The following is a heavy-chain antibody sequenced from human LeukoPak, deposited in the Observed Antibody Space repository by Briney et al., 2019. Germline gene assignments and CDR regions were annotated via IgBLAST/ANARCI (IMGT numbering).Heavy chain of an antibody. D-gene: IGHD3-10*01. CDR3: ARDPYGSGNSYFDS. Sequence: GASVKVSCKASGYTFTSYGISWVRQAPGQGLEWMGWISAYNGNTNYAQKLQGRVTMTTDTSTSTAYMELRSLRSDDTAVYFCARDPYGSGNSYFDSWGQGTLVTVSS. CDR2: ISAYNGNT. J-gene: IGHJ4*02. V-gene: IGHV1-18*01. CDR1: GYTFTSYG.